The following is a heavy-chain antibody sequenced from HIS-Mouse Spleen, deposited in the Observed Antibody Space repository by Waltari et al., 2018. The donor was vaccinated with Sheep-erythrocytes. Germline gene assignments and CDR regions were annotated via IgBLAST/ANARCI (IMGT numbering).Heavy chain of an antibody. V-gene: IGHV3-30*04. CDR2: ISYDGSNR. D-gene: IGHD1-26*01. J-gene: IGHJ4*02. CDR3: AQTGATTPHFDY. Sequence: QVQLVESGGGVVQPGRSLRLSCAASGFTCSSYAMHWVRQAAGKGLEWVSVISYDGSNRYYADSVKCRFTISRDNSKNTLYLQMNSLRSEYTAVYYCAQTGATTPHFDYWCQGTLVTVSS. CDR1: GFTCSSYA.